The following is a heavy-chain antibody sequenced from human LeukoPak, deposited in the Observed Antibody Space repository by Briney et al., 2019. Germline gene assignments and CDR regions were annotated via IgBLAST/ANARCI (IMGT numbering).Heavy chain of an antibody. J-gene: IGHJ4*02. CDR2: IYPGDSDT. Sequence: GGSLKISCEGSGYTFASYWIAWVRQMPGKGLEWMGIIYPGDSDTRYSPSFQGQVTISADKSINTAYLQWSSLKASDTAMYYCARSETGWRFWGQGTLVTVSS. CDR3: ARSETGWRF. V-gene: IGHV5-51*01. D-gene: IGHD6-19*01. CDR1: GYTFASYW.